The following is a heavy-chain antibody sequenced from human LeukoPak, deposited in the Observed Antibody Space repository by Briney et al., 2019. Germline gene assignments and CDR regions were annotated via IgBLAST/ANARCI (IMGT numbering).Heavy chain of an antibody. D-gene: IGHD3-22*01. CDR1: GYSISSGYY. CDR3: ATVYYDSSGYAFDI. Sequence: SETLSLTCAVSGYSISSGYYWGWIRQPPGKGREWIGSIYHSGSTYYNPSLKSRVTISVDTSKNQFSLKLSSVTAADTAVYYCATVYYDSSGYAFDIWGQGTMVTVSS. CDR2: IYHSGST. J-gene: IGHJ3*02. V-gene: IGHV4-38-2*01.